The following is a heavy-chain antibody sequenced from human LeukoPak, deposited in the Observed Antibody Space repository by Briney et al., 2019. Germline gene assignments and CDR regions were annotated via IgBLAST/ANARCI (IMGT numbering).Heavy chain of an antibody. CDR2: IYPGDSGT. CDR3: ARHGGEVDIVVVPAASGILDY. J-gene: IGHJ4*02. V-gene: IGHV5-51*01. D-gene: IGHD2-2*01. Sequence: GESLKISCRASGYSSTNNWIVCVRQMPGKGLEWMGIIYPGDSGTRYSPSFQGQVTLSADKSISTAYLQWSSLKASHTTVYYEARHGGEVDIVVVPAASGILDYWGQGTLVTVSS. CDR1: GYSSTNNW.